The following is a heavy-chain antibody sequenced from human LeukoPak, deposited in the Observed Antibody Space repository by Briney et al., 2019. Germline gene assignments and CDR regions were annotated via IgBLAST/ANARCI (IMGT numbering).Heavy chain of an antibody. Sequence: SVKVSCKTSGDTFTTYAIIWVRQAPGQGLEWMGGIIPMFGTPNYAQRLQGRVTITADKSTKTAYMELSSLRSEDTAVYYCARAGIPGYCTNVTCSNWLDPWGQGTLVTVST. CDR1: GDTFTTYA. CDR2: IIPMFGTP. D-gene: IGHD2-8*01. J-gene: IGHJ5*02. CDR3: ARAGIPGYCTNVTCSNWLDP. V-gene: IGHV1-69*06.